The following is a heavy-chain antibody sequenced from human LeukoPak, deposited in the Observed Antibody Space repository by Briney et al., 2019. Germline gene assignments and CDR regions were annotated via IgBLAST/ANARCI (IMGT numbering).Heavy chain of an antibody. V-gene: IGHV1-18*01. D-gene: IGHD3-9*01. CDR1: GYTFTSYG. J-gene: IGHJ4*02. Sequence: ASVKVSCKASGYTFTSYGISWVRQAPGQGLEWMGWISAYNGNTNYAQKGQGRVTMTTDTSTSTAYMELRSLRSDDTAVYYCARDLLIAGRTYYDILTGYGTYDYWGQGTLVTVSS. CDR3: ARDLLIAGRTYYDILTGYGTYDY. CDR2: ISAYNGNT.